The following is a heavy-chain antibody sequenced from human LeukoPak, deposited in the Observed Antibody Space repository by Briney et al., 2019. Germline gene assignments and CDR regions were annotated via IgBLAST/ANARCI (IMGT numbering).Heavy chain of an antibody. V-gene: IGHV4-30-4*01. Sequence: TSETLSLTCIVSGGSISSGDYYRSWLRQSPGKGLEWIGYIYYSGSTHYNPSLKSRVSILRDTSKNRFSLKLSSVIAADTAVYYCARVYFYGLDVWGQGTTVTVSS. CDR1: GGSISSGDYY. CDR3: ARVYFYGLDV. CDR2: IYYSGST. J-gene: IGHJ6*02.